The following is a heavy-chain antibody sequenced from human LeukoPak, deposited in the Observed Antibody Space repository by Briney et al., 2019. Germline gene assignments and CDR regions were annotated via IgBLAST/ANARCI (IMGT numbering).Heavy chain of an antibody. CDR1: GFTFGETW. CDR2: IKQDGSDK. J-gene: IGHJ3*02. Sequence: GGSLRLSCVGSGFTFGETWMSWVRQAPGKGLEWVANIKQDGSDKNYVDSVKGRFTISRDNAKNSLYLQMNSLRAEDTAVYYCAKGGRVFAIWGQGTMVTVSS. V-gene: IGHV3-7*01. CDR3: AKGGRVFAI.